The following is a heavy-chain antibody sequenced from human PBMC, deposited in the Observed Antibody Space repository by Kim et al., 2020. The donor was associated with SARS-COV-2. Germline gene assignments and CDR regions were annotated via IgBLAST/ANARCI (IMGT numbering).Heavy chain of an antibody. CDR1: GYTFTGYY. CDR3: ARVLYGSGSYPPATRYYYYGMDV. Sequence: ASVKVSCKASGYTFTGYYMHWVRQAPGQGLEWMGRINPNSGGTNYAQKFQGRVTMTRDTSISTAYMELSRLRSDDTAVYYCARVLYGSGSYPPATRYYYYGMDVWGQGTTVTVSS. V-gene: IGHV1-2*06. J-gene: IGHJ6*02. CDR2: INPNSGGT. D-gene: IGHD3-10*01.